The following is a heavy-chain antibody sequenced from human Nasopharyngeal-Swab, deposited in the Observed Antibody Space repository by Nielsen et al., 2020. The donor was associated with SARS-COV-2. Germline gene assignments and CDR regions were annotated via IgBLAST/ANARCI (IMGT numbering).Heavy chain of an antibody. CDR3: ARGLGYKWNDLGY. V-gene: IGHV3-23*01. CDR1: GFTFSSYA. CDR2: IGGSGVTT. D-gene: IGHD1-20*01. Sequence: GGSLRLSCAASGFTFSSYAMSWVRQAPGKGLQWVSGIGGSGVTTYYADSVKGRFTISRDNSKNTLYVQMNSLRAEDTAVYYYARGLGYKWNDLGYWGQGALVTVSS. J-gene: IGHJ4*02.